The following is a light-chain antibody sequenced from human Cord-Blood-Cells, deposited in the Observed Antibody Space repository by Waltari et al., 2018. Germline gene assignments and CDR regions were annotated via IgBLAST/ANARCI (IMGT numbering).Light chain of an antibody. V-gene: IGLV2-14*01. J-gene: IGLJ3*02. CDR2: DVS. Sequence: QSALTQPASVSGSPGQSITISCTGTSSDVGGYNYVSWYQQHPGKAPKLMIYDVSKRPSGVSNHFSGSKSGNTASLTISGLQAEDEADYYCSSYTSSSTWVFCGGTKLTVL. CDR3: SSYTSSSTWV. CDR1: SSDVGGYNY.